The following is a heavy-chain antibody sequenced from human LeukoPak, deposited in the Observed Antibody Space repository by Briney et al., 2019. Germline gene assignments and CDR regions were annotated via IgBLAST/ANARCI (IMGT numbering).Heavy chain of an antibody. V-gene: IGHV1-46*01. Sequence: ASVKVSCKASGGTFSNSVISWVRQAPGQGLEWMGIINPSGGSTSYAQKFQGRVTMTRDMSTSTVYTELSSLRSEDTAVYYCARHSSGSDYWGQGTLVTVSS. D-gene: IGHD6-19*01. J-gene: IGHJ4*02. CDR1: GGTFSNSV. CDR2: INPSGGST. CDR3: ARHSSGSDY.